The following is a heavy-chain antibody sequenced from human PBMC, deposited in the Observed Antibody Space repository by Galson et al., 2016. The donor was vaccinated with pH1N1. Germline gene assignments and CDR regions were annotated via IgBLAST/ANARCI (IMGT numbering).Heavy chain of an antibody. D-gene: IGHD1-26*01. CDR1: GYTFTTSY. J-gene: IGHJ4*02. CDR2: IDPSGGGT. Sequence: SVKVSCKASGYTFTTSYIHWVRQAPGEGLEWMGVIDPSGGGTTYAQKFQARVTMIRDTSTSTVYLDLSRLKSEDTSVYYCTRDLGRRREFWGQGTLVTVSS. CDR3: TRDLGRRREF. V-gene: IGHV1-46*01.